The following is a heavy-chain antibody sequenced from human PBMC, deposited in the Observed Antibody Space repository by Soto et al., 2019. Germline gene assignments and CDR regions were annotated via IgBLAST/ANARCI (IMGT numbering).Heavy chain of an antibody. CDR1: WYSFSNSW. CDR2: IYPGDSDT. D-gene: IGHD3-22*01. Sequence: HGVLLRICYKLFWYSFSNSWIALVRPLPGKGLEWMGIIYPGDSDTKYSPSFQGQVTMSADKSISTAYLQWSSLKASDTAIYYCARRGSFYDTSRPKLLSLPFDYWGQRTLVTVAA. J-gene: IGHJ4*02. V-gene: IGHV5-51*01. CDR3: ARRGSFYDTSRPKLLSLPFDY.